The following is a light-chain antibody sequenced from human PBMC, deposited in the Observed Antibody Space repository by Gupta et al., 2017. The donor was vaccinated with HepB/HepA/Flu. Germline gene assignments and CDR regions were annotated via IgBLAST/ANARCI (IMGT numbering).Light chain of an antibody. V-gene: IGKV4-1*01. CDR2: WAS. Sequence: IVMTQSPDSLAVSLGERATINCKSSQSLFSSSNNRNYLAWYQQKPGQPPKVLLYWASARDSGVPARFRGSGSGTDFTLTIDSLQAEDVAVYYCQEHQSIFRSFGQGTRLEIK. CDR3: QEHQSIFRS. J-gene: IGKJ2*04. CDR1: QSLFSSSNNRNY.